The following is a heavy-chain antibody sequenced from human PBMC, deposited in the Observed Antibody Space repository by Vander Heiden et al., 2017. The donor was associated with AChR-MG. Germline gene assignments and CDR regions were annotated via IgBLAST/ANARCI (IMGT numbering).Heavy chain of an antibody. J-gene: IGHJ6*03. CDR2: IFYSGST. Sequence: QLQLQESGPGLVKPSETLSLTCTVSGGSITSYSSYWDWIRQPPGKGLEWIGSIFYSGSTYYNPSLKSRVTLSVDTSKNQFSLKLSSLTAADTAVYFCARSDITFYYYMDVWGKGTTVTVSS. CDR3: ARSDITFYYYMDV. D-gene: IGHD1-20*01. CDR1: GGSITSYSSY. V-gene: IGHV4-39*01.